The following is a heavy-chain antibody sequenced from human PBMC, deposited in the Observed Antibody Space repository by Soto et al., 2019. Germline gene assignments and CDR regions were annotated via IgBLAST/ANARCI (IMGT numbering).Heavy chain of an antibody. D-gene: IGHD3-3*01. CDR2: ISASGGAT. Sequence: GGSLRLSCVASRFTFTSYAMSWVRQAPGKGLEWVAAISASGGATIHADSVKGRFTISRDNAKNSLYLQMNSLRAEDTAVYYCARGEYYDFWSGYYISGTSSDYWGQGTLVTVSS. V-gene: IGHV3-23*01. CDR1: RFTFTSYA. J-gene: IGHJ4*02. CDR3: ARGEYYDFWSGYYISGTSSDY.